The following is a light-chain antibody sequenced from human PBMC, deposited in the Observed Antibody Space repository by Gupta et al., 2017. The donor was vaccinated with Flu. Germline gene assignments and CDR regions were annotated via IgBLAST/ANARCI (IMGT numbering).Light chain of an antibody. CDR3: CLDVDRGSYWV. V-gene: IGLV2-11*01. Sequence: QSALTQPSSVSGSTGQSVTIPCLGTSSDVEAYDYVSWFPHHSGKAPKLIIDDVSKRPAGGPDHFSGSKSGNTASLTISGLQAEDEADYYCCLDVDRGSYWVFGGGTKLTVL. CDR1: SSDVEAYDY. CDR2: DVS. J-gene: IGLJ3*02.